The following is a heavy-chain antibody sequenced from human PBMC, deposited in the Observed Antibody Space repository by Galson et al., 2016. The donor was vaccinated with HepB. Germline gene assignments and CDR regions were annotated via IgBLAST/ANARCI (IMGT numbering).Heavy chain of an antibody. Sequence: SVKVSCKASGYTFTNYDINWVRQAAGQGLEWMAWMNPNSGNTGYAQKFQGRVTLTRDTSISTAYMELTSLTSEDTAVYYCARVSSGTYFRYWYFDLWGRGTLVTVSS. J-gene: IGHJ2*01. CDR2: MNPNSGNT. CDR1: GYTFTNYD. D-gene: IGHD1-26*01. CDR3: ARVSSGTYFRYWYFDL. V-gene: IGHV1-8*02.